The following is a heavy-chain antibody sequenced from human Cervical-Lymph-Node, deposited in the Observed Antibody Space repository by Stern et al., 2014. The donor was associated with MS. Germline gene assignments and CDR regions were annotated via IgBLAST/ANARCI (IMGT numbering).Heavy chain of an antibody. D-gene: IGHD3-3*01. CDR1: GYTFTSYD. J-gene: IGHJ3*02. CDR2: MNPNSGNT. V-gene: IGHV1-8*01. CDR3: AMAESYDFWSGYRGNAFDI. Sequence: MQLVESGAEVKKPGASVKVSCKASGYTFTSYDINWVRQATGQGLEWMGWMNPNSGNTGYAQKFQGRVTMTRNTSISTAYMELSSLRSEDTAVYYCAMAESYDFWSGYRGNAFDIWGQGTMVTVSS.